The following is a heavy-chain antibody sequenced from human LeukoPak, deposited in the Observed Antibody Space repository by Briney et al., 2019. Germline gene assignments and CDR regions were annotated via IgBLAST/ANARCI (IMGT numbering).Heavy chain of an antibody. V-gene: IGHV4-30-4*01. CDR1: GGSISSGDYY. J-gene: IGHJ3*02. Sequence: SETLSLTCAVSGGSISSGDYYWSWIRQPPGKGLEWIGYIYYSGSTYYNPSLKSRVTISVDTSKNQFSLKLSSVTAADTAVYYCAREETRVAFDIWGQGTMVTVSS. D-gene: IGHD4-17*01. CDR3: AREETRVAFDI. CDR2: IYYSGST.